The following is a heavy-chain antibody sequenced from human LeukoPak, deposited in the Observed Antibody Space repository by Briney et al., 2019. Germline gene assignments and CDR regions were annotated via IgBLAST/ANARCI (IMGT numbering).Heavy chain of an antibody. Sequence: GGSLRLSCAASGFPFSMYGMGWMRQAPGKGLEWVSAISGSGGSTYYADSVKGRFTISRDNSKNTLYLQMNSLRAEDTAVYYCARGDYYGSGSYPHYFDYWGQGTLVTVSS. CDR1: GFPFSMYG. CDR3: ARGDYYGSGSYPHYFDY. J-gene: IGHJ4*02. CDR2: ISGSGGST. V-gene: IGHV3-23*01. D-gene: IGHD3-10*01.